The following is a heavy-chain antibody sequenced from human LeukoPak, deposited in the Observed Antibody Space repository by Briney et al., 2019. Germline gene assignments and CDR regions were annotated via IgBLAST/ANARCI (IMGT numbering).Heavy chain of an antibody. J-gene: IGHJ4*02. CDR3: ARDLDSYGSGSSLDY. CDR2: IWHDESNE. V-gene: IGHV3-33*01. Sequence: GGSLRLSCAASGFTFSRYGMHWVRQAPGKGLEWVAVIWHDESNEDYAGSVKGRFTISRDNSQNTLYLQMSSLSAEDTAVYYCARDLDSYGSGSSLDYWGQGTLVTVSS. CDR1: GFTFSRYG. D-gene: IGHD3-10*01.